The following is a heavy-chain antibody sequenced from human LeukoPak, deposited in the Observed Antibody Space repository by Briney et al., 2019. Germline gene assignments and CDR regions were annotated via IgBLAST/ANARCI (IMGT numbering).Heavy chain of an antibody. J-gene: IGHJ4*02. D-gene: IGHD6-13*01. V-gene: IGHV3-23*01. CDR1: GFTFSSYA. CDR2: ISGSGGST. Sequence: PGGSLRLSCAASGFTFSSYAMSWVRQAPGKGLEWVSVISGSGGSTYYADSVKGRFTISRDNSKNTLYLQMNSLRAEDTAVYYCAKDLLRYSSSWYFDYWGQGTLVTVSS. CDR3: AKDLLRYSSSWYFDY.